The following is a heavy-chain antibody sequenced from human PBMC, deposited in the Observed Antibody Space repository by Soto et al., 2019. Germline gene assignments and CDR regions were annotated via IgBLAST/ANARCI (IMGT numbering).Heavy chain of an antibody. J-gene: IGHJ5*02. V-gene: IGHV1-18*01. CDR1: GYTFTSYG. D-gene: IGHD6-19*01. CDR2: ISAYNGNT. Sequence: QVQLVQSGAEVKKPGASVKVSCKASGYTFTSYGISWVRQAPGQGLEWMGWISAYNGNTNYAQKRQGGDTRTTATSTSTAYMDLRSLRPDATAVYYCARDPPDSSGWYAGFDPWGQGTLVTVSS. CDR3: ARDPPDSSGWYAGFDP.